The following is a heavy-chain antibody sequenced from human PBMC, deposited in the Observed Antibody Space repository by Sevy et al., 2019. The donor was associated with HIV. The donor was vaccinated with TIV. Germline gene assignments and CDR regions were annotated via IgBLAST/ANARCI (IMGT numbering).Heavy chain of an antibody. J-gene: IGHJ4*02. V-gene: IGHV3-30-3*01. Sequence: GGSLRLSCAASGFTFNTYAMHWVRQAPGKGLDWLTFISYDGGNKYYADSVKGRFTISRDNFKNTLYLHMSSLRAEDTAVYYCARGKSGYGYALNYWGQGTLVTVSS. CDR2: ISYDGGNK. D-gene: IGHD5-18*01. CDR1: GFTFNTYA. CDR3: ARGKSGYGYALNY.